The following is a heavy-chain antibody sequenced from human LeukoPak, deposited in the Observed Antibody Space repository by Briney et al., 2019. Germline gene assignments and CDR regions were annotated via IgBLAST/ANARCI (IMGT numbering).Heavy chain of an antibody. Sequence: SETLSLTCTVSGGSLSSSSYYWGWLRQPPGTGLEWIGSIYYSGSTYYNPSLKSRVTISVDTSKNQFSLKLSSVTAADTAVYYCARSAVGANNFDYWGQGTLVTVSS. D-gene: IGHD1-26*01. CDR2: IYYSGST. V-gene: IGHV4-39*07. J-gene: IGHJ4*02. CDR1: GGSLSSSSYY. CDR3: ARSAVGANNFDY.